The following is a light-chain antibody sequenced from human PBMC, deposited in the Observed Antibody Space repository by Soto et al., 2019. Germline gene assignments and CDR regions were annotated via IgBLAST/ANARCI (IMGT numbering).Light chain of an antibody. CDR1: QSVSSSY. CDR3: QQYGSSPGWT. V-gene: IGKV3-20*01. Sequence: EIVLTQSPGTLSLSPGERATLSCRASQSVSSSYLAWYQQKPGQDPRLLIYGPSSRATGIPDRFSGSGSGTDFTLTISRLEPEDFAVYYCQQYGSSPGWTFGQGTKVEIK. J-gene: IGKJ1*01. CDR2: GPS.